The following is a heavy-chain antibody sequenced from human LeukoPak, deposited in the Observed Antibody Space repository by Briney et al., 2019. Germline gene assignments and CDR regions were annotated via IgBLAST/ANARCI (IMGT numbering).Heavy chain of an antibody. CDR1: GFTVSSNY. CDR2: IYSGGST. D-gene: IGHD4-23*01. Sequence: PGGSLRLSCAASGFTVSSNYMSWVRQAPGKGLEWVSVIYSGGSTYYADSVKGRFTISRDNSKNTLYLQMNSLSAEDTAVYYCARAVGLRWSFMGYFDYWGQGTLVTVSS. J-gene: IGHJ4*02. V-gene: IGHV3-66*01. CDR3: ARAVGLRWSFMGYFDY.